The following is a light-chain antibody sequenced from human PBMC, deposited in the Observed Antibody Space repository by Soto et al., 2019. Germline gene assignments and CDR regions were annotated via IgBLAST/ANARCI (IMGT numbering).Light chain of an antibody. J-gene: IGKJ5*01. CDR2: GAS. Sequence: KSAAFGNRVSQSVSSSYLAWYQQKPGQAPRLLIYGASSRASGIPDRSSGSGSGPALHFTISRLELEHFAVYYCREAGMPLWTFAQGTQLEIK. CDR1: QSVSSSY. CDR3: REAGMPLWT. V-gene: IGKV3-20*01.